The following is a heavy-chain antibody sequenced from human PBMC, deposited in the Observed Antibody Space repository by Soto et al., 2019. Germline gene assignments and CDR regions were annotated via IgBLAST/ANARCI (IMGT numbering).Heavy chain of an antibody. Sequence: SVSNAWMNWVRQAPGKGLEWVGRIKSKTGGGTTDYAAPVKDRSTISRDDSKNTLYLQMNSLKTEDTAVYYCTTGLGGYGAFDIWGQGTMVTVSS. D-gene: IGHD3-16*01. CDR2: IKSKTGGGTT. CDR1: SVSNAW. V-gene: IGHV3-15*07. CDR3: TTGLGGYGAFDI. J-gene: IGHJ3*02.